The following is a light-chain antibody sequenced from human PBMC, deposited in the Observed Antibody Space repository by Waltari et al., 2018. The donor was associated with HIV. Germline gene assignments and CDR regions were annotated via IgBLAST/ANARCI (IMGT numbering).Light chain of an antibody. CDR2: DNT. J-gene: IGLJ1*01. CDR3: QTYDSSLSGYV. V-gene: IGLV1-40*01. Sequence: QSVLTQPPSVSGAPGQRVTISCTGSSSNIGAGYDVHWYQQLPGTAPKLRIYDNTNRPSGVPDRISGSKSGTSASLAITGLQAEDEADYYCQTYDSSLSGYVFGTGTKVTVL. CDR1: SSNIGAGYD.